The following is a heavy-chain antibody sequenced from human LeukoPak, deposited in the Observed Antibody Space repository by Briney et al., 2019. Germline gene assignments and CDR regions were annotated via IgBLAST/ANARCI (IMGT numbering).Heavy chain of an antibody. V-gene: IGHV3-23*01. CDR3: ARRSDYWGSDWFDP. J-gene: IGHJ5*02. Sequence: GGSLRLSCEASGFTFRSYDMSWVRQAPGKGLEWVSAISGGGGDTYYADSVKGRFTISRDNSKNTLYLQMSSLRAEDTAVYYCARRSDYWGSDWFDPWGQGTLVTVSS. CDR2: ISGGGGDT. D-gene: IGHD7-27*01. CDR1: GFTFRSYD.